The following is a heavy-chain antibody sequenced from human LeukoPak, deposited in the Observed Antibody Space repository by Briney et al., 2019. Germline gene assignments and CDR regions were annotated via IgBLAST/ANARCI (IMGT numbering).Heavy chain of an antibody. J-gene: IGHJ1*01. CDR3: AKGVGDYDMEYFQH. CDR1: GFTFNSYW. Sequence: GGSLRLSCAASGFTFNSYWMSWVRQAPGKGLEWVAVISYDGSNKYYADSVKGRFTISRDNSKNTLYLQMNSLRAEDTAVYYCAKGVGDYDMEYFQHWGQGTLVTVSS. D-gene: IGHD3-16*01. CDR2: ISYDGSNK. V-gene: IGHV3-30*18.